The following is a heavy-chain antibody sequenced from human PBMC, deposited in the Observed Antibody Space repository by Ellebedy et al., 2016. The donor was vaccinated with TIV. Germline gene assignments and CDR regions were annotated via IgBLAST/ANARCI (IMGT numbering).Heavy chain of an antibody. D-gene: IGHD3-10*01. CDR3: AKDRGLELSHYYYYYMDV. Sequence: GGSLRLXCAASGFTFRNYGMHWVRQAPGEGPVWVAVISHNGTEKYYADSVKGRFTISRDNSKNTMYLQMDSLRPEDTAVYYCAKDRGLELSHYYYYYMDVWGKGTTVTVSS. V-gene: IGHV3-30*18. CDR1: GFTFRNYG. J-gene: IGHJ6*03. CDR2: ISHNGTEK.